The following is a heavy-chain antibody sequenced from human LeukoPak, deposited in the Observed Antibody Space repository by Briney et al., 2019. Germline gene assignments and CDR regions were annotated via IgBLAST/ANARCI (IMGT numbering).Heavy chain of an antibody. J-gene: IGHJ4*02. D-gene: IGHD4-17*01. CDR3: ARETPTVTIFDY. Sequence: SETLSVTCTVSGGSISSYYWSWIRQPAGKGLEWIGRIYTSGSTNYNPSLKSRVTMSVDTSKNQFSLKLSSVTAADTAVYYCARETPTVTIFDYWGQGTLVTVSS. CDR2: IYTSGST. V-gene: IGHV4-4*07. CDR1: GGSISSYY.